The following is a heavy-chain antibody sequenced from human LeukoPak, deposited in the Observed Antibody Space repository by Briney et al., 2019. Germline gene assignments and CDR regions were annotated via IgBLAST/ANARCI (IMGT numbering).Heavy chain of an antibody. V-gene: IGHV3-23*01. CDR2: ISGSGSST. CDR1: GFTFSSYA. J-gene: IGHJ6*02. CDR3: AKDLSNPYKYYGMDV. Sequence: AGGSLRLSCAASGFTFSSYAMSWVRQAPGKGLEWVSAISGSGSSTYYADSVKGRFTISRDNSKNTLYLQMNSLRAEDTAVYSCAKDLSNPYKYYGMDVWGQGTTVTVS. D-gene: IGHD4-11*01.